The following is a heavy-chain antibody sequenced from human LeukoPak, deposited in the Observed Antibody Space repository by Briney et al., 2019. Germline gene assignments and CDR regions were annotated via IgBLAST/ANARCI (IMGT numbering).Heavy chain of an antibody. D-gene: IGHD5-18*01. CDR3: ARGRGYSYGYMGCFDY. V-gene: IGHV4/OR15-8*01. CDR2: INHSGST. CDR1: GGSINTNDW. J-gene: IGHJ4*02. Sequence: SETLSLTCVVSGGSINTNDWWTWVRQPPGKGLEWIGEINHSGSTNYNPSLKSRVIISVDTSKNQFSLKLSSVTAADTAVYYCARGRGYSYGYMGCFDYWGQGTLVTVSS.